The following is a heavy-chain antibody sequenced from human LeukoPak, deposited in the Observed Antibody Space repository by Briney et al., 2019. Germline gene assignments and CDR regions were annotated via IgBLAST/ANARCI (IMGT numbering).Heavy chain of an antibody. CDR3: AKGSLYASRAPLIEY. V-gene: IGHV3-11*01. CDR1: GFTFSGFY. Sequence: PGGSLRLSCAASGFTFSGFYMSWIRQVPGKGLEWISHITNSGSSKYYTDSVRGRFTISRDNAKNSLYLQMDSLRAEDTAVYYCAKGSLYASRAPLIEYWGQGTLVTVSS. CDR2: ITNSGSSK. D-gene: IGHD2-8*01. J-gene: IGHJ4*02.